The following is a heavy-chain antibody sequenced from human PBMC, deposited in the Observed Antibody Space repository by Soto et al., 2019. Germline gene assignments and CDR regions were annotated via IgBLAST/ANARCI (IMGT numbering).Heavy chain of an antibody. CDR3: ARTDSSGYYFVY. V-gene: IGHV4-31*03. Sequence: QVQLQESGPGLVKPSQTLSLTCTVSGDFISRGGYYWSWIRQFPGKGLEWIGYIYSSGTTYYNPSLKSRITISVDTSKNQFSLNLSSVTAADTAVYYCARTDSSGYYFVYWGQGTLVTVFS. CDR2: IYSSGTT. J-gene: IGHJ4*02. CDR1: GDFISRGGYY. D-gene: IGHD3-22*01.